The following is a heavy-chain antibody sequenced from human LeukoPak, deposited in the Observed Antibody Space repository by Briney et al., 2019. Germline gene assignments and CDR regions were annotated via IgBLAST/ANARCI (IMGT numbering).Heavy chain of an antibody. CDR3: ARAPSRGYCNTDSCYIAY. V-gene: IGHV1-2*02. J-gene: IGHJ4*02. CDR2: INPDSGGT. CDR1: GYTFTGYY. D-gene: IGHD2-2*02. Sequence: ASVKVSCKASGYTFTGYYMHWVRQAPGQGLEWMGWINPDSGGTIYAQNFQGRVTMTRDTSISTAYMELSSLRSDDTAVYYCARAPSRGYCNTDSCYIAYWGQGTLVTVSS.